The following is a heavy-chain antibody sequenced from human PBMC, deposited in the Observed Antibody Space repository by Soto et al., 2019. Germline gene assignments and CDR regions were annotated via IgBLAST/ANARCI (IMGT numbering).Heavy chain of an antibody. CDR1: GGSFSGYY. Sequence: QVQLQQWGAGLLKPSETLSLTCAVYGGSFSGYYWSWIRQPPGKGLEWIGEINHSGSTNYNPSLKSRVTISVDTFKNQFSLKLSSVTAADTAVDYWSRTGDFYDYYYGMDVWGQGTTVTVSS. D-gene: IGHD7-27*01. CDR2: INHSGST. V-gene: IGHV4-34*01. J-gene: IGHJ6*02. CDR3: SRTGDFYDYYYGMDV.